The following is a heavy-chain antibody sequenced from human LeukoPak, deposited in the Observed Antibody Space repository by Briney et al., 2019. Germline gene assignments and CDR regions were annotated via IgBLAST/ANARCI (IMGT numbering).Heavy chain of an antibody. Sequence: GGSLRLSCAASGFTFSSYSMNWVRQAPGKGLEWVSYISSSSSTIYYADSVKGRFTISRDNSKNTLYLQMNSLRAEDTAVYYCAKDLVSFPIVVVPAAPFDYWGQGTLVTVSS. CDR2: ISSSSSTI. V-gene: IGHV3-48*01. CDR1: GFTFSSYS. D-gene: IGHD2-2*01. J-gene: IGHJ4*02. CDR3: AKDLVSFPIVVVPAAPFDY.